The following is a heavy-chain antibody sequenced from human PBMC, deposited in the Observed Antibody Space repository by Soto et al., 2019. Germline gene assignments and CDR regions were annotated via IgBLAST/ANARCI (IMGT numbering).Heavy chain of an antibody. CDR2: IYSGGSA. CDR3: ARDQSTGWSVNYYGMDV. V-gene: IGHV3-53*01. CDR1: GFIVSSNY. J-gene: IGHJ6*02. D-gene: IGHD6-13*01. Sequence: PGGSLRLSCVASGFIVSSNYMNWVRQAPGKGLEWVAVIYSGGSAYYADSVKGRFTISRDNSKNTLYLQMNTLRAEDTAVYYCARDQSTGWSVNYYGMDVWGQGTTVTVSS.